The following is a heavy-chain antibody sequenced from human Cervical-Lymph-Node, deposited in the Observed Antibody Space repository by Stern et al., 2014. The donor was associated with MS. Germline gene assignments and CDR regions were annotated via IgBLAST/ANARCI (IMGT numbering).Heavy chain of an antibody. CDR1: GLTFSSSW. Sequence: EVHLVDSGGGLVQPGGSLRLPCADSGLTFSSSWMHWVRQAPGKGLVWVSRINEDGRTTTYADSVKGRFTISRDNAKNTLYLQMNSLRAEDTAVYFCARDLSGPRDLWGQGIPVTVSS. J-gene: IGHJ5*02. CDR3: ARDLSGPRDL. D-gene: IGHD5-12*01. V-gene: IGHV3-74*01. CDR2: INEDGRTT.